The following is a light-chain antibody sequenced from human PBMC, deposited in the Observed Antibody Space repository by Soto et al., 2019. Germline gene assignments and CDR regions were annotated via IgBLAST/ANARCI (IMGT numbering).Light chain of an antibody. V-gene: IGLV2-8*01. J-gene: IGLJ1*01. Sequence: QSALTQPPSASGSPGQSVTISCTGTSSDVGGYSSVSWYQLHPGKAPKLMVYEVSKRPSGVPDRFSGSKSDNTASLTVSGLQAEDEADYYCSSYAGSNNYVFGTGTKLTVL. CDR3: SSYAGSNNYV. CDR1: SSDVGGYSS. CDR2: EVS.